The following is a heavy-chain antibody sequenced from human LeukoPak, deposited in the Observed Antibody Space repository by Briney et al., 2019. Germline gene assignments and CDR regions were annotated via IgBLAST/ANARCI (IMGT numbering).Heavy chain of an antibody. Sequence: ASVKVSCKASGGTFSSYAISWVRQAPGQGLEWMGGIIPIFGTANYAQKFQGRVTITADESTSTAYMELSSLRSEDTAVYYCAREGSSWYRSDYYYGMDVWGQGTTVTVSS. V-gene: IGHV1-69*13. CDR2: IIPIFGTA. CDR1: GGTFSSYA. J-gene: IGHJ6*02. CDR3: AREGSSWYRSDYYYGMDV. D-gene: IGHD6-13*01.